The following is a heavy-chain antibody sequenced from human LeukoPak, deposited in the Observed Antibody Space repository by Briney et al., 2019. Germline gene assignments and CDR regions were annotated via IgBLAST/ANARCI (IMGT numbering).Heavy chain of an antibody. CDR3: AKERYSSSSLFAITPFDY. V-gene: IGHV3-30*02. J-gene: IGHJ4*02. Sequence: PGGSLRLSCTASGFTFSSYGMHWVRQAPGTGLEWVAIIQYDGNNKHYVDSVQGRFTISRDNSKNTLYLQMNSLRPEDTAVYYCAKERYSSSSLFAITPFDYWGQGSLVTVSS. CDR1: GFTFSSYG. CDR2: IQYDGNNK. D-gene: IGHD6-13*01.